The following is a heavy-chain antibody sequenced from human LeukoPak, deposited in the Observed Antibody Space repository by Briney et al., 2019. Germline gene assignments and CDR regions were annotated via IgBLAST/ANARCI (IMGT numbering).Heavy chain of an antibody. V-gene: IGHV3-48*02. CDR1: GFTFSSYS. CDR2: IDCGASNK. Sequence: GGSLRLSCAASGFTFSSYSMHWVRQAPGKGLEWVSLIDCGASNKYYADSVKGRFTISRDNAKSSLYPQLNSLRDEDTAVYYCASPMGTEYWGQGTLVTVSS. CDR3: ASPMGTEY. J-gene: IGHJ4*02. D-gene: IGHD3-10*01.